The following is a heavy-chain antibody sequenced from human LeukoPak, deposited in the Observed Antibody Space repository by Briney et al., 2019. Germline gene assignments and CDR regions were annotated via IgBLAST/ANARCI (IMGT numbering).Heavy chain of an antibody. V-gene: IGHV1-2*02. CDR3: ARAGRRYCSSTSCSYYFDY. Sequence: ASVKVSCKASGYTFTGYYMHWVRQAPGQGLEWMGWINPNSGGTNYAQKFQGRVTMTRDTSISTAYMELSRLRSDDTAVYYCARAGRRYCSSTSCSYYFDYWGQGTLVTVSS. D-gene: IGHD2-2*01. CDR2: INPNSGGT. J-gene: IGHJ4*02. CDR1: GYTFTGYY.